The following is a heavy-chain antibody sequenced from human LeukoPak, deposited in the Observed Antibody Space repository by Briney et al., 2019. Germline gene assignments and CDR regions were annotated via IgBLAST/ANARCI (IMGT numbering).Heavy chain of an antibody. J-gene: IGHJ6*03. CDR3: ARVRGSYYMDV. CDR2: ITSGTSNM. CDR1: GFTFSRYS. Sequence: GGSLRLSCAASGFTFSRYSMNWVRQAPGKGLEWVSYITSGTSNMYYADSVKGRFTISRDNAKNSLYLQMNSLRAEDTGVYYCARVRGSYYMDVWGKGTTVTVSS. V-gene: IGHV3-48*01.